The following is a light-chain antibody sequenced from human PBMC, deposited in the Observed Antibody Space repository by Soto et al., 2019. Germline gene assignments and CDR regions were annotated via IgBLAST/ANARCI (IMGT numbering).Light chain of an antibody. J-gene: IGLJ1*01. Sequence: QSALTQPASVSGSPGQSIAISCTGTSSDVGGYTYVSWYQQHPGKAPKLMIYDVSNRPSGVSDRFSGSKSGNTASLTISGLQSEDEADYYCSSYTSTHSYVFGTGTKLTVL. CDR1: SSDVGGYTY. CDR2: DVS. CDR3: SSYTSTHSYV. V-gene: IGLV2-14*01.